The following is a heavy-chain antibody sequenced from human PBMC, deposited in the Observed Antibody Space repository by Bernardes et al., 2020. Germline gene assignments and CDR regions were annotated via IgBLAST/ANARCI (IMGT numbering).Heavy chain of an antibody. CDR2: ISSSSSYI. Sequence: GGSLRLSCAASGFTFSSYSMNWVRQAPGKGLEWVSSISSSSSYIYYADSVKGRFTISRDNAKNSLYLQMNSLRAEDTAVYYCARRSGSATGGYYFDYWGQGTLVTVSS. V-gene: IGHV3-21*01. D-gene: IGHD3-10*01. J-gene: IGHJ4*02. CDR3: ARRSGSATGGYYFDY. CDR1: GFTFSSYS.